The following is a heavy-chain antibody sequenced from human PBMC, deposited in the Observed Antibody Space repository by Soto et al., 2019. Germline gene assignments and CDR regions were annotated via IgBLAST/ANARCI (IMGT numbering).Heavy chain of an antibody. Sequence: PGGSLRLSCAASGFTFSSYWMSWVRQAPGKGLEWVANIKQDGSEKYYVDSVKGRFTISRDNAKNSLYLQMNSLRAEDTAVYYCARFGVVIPYSWFDPWGQGTLVTVSS. CDR2: IKQDGSEK. CDR1: GFTFSSYW. D-gene: IGHD3-3*01. CDR3: ARFGVVIPYSWFDP. V-gene: IGHV3-7*01. J-gene: IGHJ5*02.